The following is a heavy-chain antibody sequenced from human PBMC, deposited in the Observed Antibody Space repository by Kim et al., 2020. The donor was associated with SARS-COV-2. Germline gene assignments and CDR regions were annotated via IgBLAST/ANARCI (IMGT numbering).Heavy chain of an antibody. CDR1: GFTFSDYY. Sequence: GGSLRLSCGASGFTFSDYYMSWIRQAPGKGLEWLSYISSTTGFTKYADSVKGRFTISRDNAKNSLYLQMNSLRAEDTAFYYCARVPYSSGWEERFFDYWGQGTLVTVSS. J-gene: IGHJ4*02. V-gene: IGHV3-11*05. D-gene: IGHD6-19*01. CDR2: ISSTTGFT. CDR3: ARVPYSSGWEERFFDY.